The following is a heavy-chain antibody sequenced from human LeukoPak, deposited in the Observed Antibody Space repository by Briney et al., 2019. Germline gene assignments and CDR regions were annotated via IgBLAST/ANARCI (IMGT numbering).Heavy chain of an antibody. CDR3: AREGVDDSSSWYADAFDI. Sequence: PSETLSLTCTVSGGSISSYYWSWLRQPAGKGLEWLGRIYTSGSTNYNPSLKSRVTMSVDTSKNQFSLKLSSVTAADTAVYYCAREGVDDSSSWYADAFDIWGQGTMVTVSS. CDR1: GGSISSYY. V-gene: IGHV4-4*07. J-gene: IGHJ3*02. CDR2: IYTSGST. D-gene: IGHD6-13*01.